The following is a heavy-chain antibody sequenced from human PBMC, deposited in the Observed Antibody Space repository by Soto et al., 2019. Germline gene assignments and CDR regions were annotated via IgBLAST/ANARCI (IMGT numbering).Heavy chain of an antibody. V-gene: IGHV3-9*01. CDR1: GFNFNDHG. Sequence: EVQLVESGGGLVQPGRSLRLSCIGSGFNFNDHGMHWVRQAPGKGLEWVSGITWHSDGMGYADSVKGRFTISRDNAKNSLYLQMNSLRVEDTALYYCAKEDSGFSGYMDVWGKGTTVTVSS. D-gene: IGHD3-10*01. CDR3: AKEDSGFSGYMDV. CDR2: ITWHSDGM. J-gene: IGHJ6*03.